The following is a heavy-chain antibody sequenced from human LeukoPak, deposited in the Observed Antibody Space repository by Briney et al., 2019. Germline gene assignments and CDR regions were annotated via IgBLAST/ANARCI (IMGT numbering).Heavy chain of an antibody. D-gene: IGHD2-21*02. CDR1: GFTFSSYA. CDR3: AKGTSVTVLNY. Sequence: GGSLRLSCAAAGFTFSSYAMSWVRQAPGKGLEWVSSISGSGGSTYYADSVKGRFTISRDNSKNTLYLQMNSLRAEDTAVYYCAKGTSVTVLNYWGQGTLVTVSS. J-gene: IGHJ4*02. V-gene: IGHV3-23*01. CDR2: ISGSGGST.